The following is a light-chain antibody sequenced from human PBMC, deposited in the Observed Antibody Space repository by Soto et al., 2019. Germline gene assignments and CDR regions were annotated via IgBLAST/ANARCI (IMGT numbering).Light chain of an antibody. CDR1: SSNIGAGYD. J-gene: IGLJ1*01. V-gene: IGLV1-40*01. CDR2: GNS. Sequence: QSALAQPPSVSGAPGQRVTISCTGSSSNIGAGYDVHWYQQLPGTAPKLLIYGNSNRPSGVPDRFSGSKSGTSASLAITGLQAEDEADYYCQSYDSSASYVFGTGTKVTVL. CDR3: QSYDSSASYV.